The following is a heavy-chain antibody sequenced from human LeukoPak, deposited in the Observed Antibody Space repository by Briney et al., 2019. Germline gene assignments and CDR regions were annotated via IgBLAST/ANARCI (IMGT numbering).Heavy chain of an antibody. CDR1: GFTFSSYA. CDR3: ARDRKSPRYYDILTGPDY. Sequence: PGRSLRLSCAASGFTFSSYAMHWVRQAPGKGLEWVAVISYDGGNKYYADSVKGRFTISRDNSKNTLYLQMNSLRAEDTAVYYCARDRKSPRYYDILTGPDYWGQGTLVTVSS. J-gene: IGHJ4*02. D-gene: IGHD3-9*01. V-gene: IGHV3-30*04. CDR2: ISYDGGNK.